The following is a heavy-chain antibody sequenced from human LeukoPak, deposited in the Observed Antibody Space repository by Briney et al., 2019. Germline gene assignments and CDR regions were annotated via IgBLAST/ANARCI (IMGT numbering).Heavy chain of an antibody. V-gene: IGHV4-59*08. CDR2: IYYSGSA. Sequence: SETLSLTCTVSGGSISSYYWSWIRQPPGKGLEWIGYIYYSGSANYNPSLKSRVTISVDTSKNQFSLKLSSVTAADTAVYYCARRAGWYFDLWGRGTLVTVSS. CDR3: ARRAGWYFDL. J-gene: IGHJ2*01. CDR1: GGSISSYY.